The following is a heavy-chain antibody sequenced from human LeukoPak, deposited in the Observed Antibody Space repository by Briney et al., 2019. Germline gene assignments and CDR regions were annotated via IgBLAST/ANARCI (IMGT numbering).Heavy chain of an antibody. CDR3: ARAIMCPYCSSTSCYGYWYFDL. CDR2: IGTAGDP. D-gene: IGHD2-2*01. CDR1: GFTFSSYD. Sequence: GGSLRLSCAASGFTFSSYDMHWVRQATGRGLEWVSAIGTAGDPYYPGSVKGRFTISRKNGKNSLYLQMISLRAVNTAVYYCARAIMCPYCSSTSCYGYWYFDLWGRGTLVTVSS. J-gene: IGHJ2*01. V-gene: IGHV3-13*05.